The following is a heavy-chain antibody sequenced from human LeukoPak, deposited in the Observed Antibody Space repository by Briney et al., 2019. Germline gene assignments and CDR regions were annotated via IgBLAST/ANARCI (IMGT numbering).Heavy chain of an antibody. CDR1: GFTFSSYA. D-gene: IGHD6-6*01. J-gene: IGHJ4*02. V-gene: IGHV3-30-3*01. CDR2: ISYDGSNK. CDR3: AQRGIPGVAALLLHSSFDH. Sequence: PGGSLRLSCAASGFTFSSYAMHWVRQAPGKALEWVAVISYDGSNKYYADSVKGRFTISRDNSKNTLYLQMNSLRAEDTAVYYCAQRGIPGVAALLLHSSFDHWGQGTLVTVSS.